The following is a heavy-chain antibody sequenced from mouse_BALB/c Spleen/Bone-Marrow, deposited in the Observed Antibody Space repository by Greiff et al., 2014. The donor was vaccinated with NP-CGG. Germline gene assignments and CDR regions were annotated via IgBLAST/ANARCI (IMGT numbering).Heavy chain of an antibody. CDR2: IFPGSGNT. Sequence: VHLVESGPELAKPGASVKISCKASGYSFTSYYIHWVKQRPGQGLEWIGWIFPGSGNTKYNEKFKGKATLTADTSSSTAYMQLSSLTSEDSAVYYCARVFDYWGQGTTVTVSS. CDR1: GYSFTSYY. V-gene: IGHV1-66*01. CDR3: ARVFDY. J-gene: IGHJ2*01.